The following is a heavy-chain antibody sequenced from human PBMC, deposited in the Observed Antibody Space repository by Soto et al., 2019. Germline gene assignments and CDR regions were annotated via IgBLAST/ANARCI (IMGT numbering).Heavy chain of an antibody. CDR1: GYSFTAYG. CDR2: ISCYNGKT. Sequence: QVQVVQSGEEVKETGASVRVSCKTSGYSFTAYGISWVRQAPGQGLEWMGWISCYNGKTKYAQKVQGRVTMTTDTSTSTAYMEVRSLRSDDTAIYYCARDAPPPELRFLEWHNYDYNGMDVWGQGTTATVSS. J-gene: IGHJ6*02. D-gene: IGHD3-3*01. V-gene: IGHV1-18*01. CDR3: ARDAPPPELRFLEWHNYDYNGMDV.